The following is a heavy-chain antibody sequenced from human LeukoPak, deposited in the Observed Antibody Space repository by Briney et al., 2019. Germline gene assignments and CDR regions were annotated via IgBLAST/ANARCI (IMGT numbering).Heavy chain of an antibody. CDR1: GYTLTELS. V-gene: IGHV1-24*01. CDR2: FDPEDGET. Sequence: ASVKVSCKVSGYTLTELSMHWVRQAPGKGLEWMGGFDPEDGETIYAQKFQGRVTMTEDTSTDTAYMELSSLRSEDTAVYYCATLFPYSFYYYYMDVWGKGTTVTVSS. J-gene: IGHJ6*03. CDR3: ATLFPYSFYYYYMDV. D-gene: IGHD2-15*01.